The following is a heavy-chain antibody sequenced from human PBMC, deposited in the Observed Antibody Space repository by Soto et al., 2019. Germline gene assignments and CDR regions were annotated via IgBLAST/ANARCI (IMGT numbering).Heavy chain of an antibody. V-gene: IGHV3-30*18. CDR1: GFTFSSYG. Sequence: GGSLRLSCAASGFTFSSYGMHWVRQAPGKGLEWVAVISYDGSNKYYADSVKGRFTISRDNSKNTLYLQMNSLRAEDTAVYYCAKGRLQQWLVQGYWGQGTLVTVSS. CDR2: ISYDGSNK. D-gene: IGHD6-19*01. J-gene: IGHJ4*02. CDR3: AKGRLQQWLVQGY.